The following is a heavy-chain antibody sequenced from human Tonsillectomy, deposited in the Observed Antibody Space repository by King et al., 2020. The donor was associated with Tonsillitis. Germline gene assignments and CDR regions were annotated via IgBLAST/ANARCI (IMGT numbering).Heavy chain of an antibody. CDR3: ARALQNYVWGSYRQGNWFDP. CDR1: GFTFSSYS. D-gene: IGHD3-16*02. J-gene: IGHJ5*02. Sequence: VQLVESGGGLVKPGGSLRLSCAASGFTFSSYSMNWVRQAPGKGLEWVSSISSSSSYIYYADSVKGRFTITRGNAKTSLYLQMNSLRAEDTAVYYCARALQNYVWGSYRQGNWFDPWGQGSLVTVSS. V-gene: IGHV3-21*01. CDR2: ISSSSSYI.